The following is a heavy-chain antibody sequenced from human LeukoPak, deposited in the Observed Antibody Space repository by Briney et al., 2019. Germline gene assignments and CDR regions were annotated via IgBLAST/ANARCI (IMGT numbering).Heavy chain of an antibody. J-gene: IGHJ5*02. Sequence: GGSLRLSCAASGFSFSKYGMHWVRQAPGTGLQWVAFVDHDGGRIRYVDSVKGRFTIGRDNPKSTLYLEMNSPRIEDTAVYYCANSEGGSDQWRDPWGQGTLVIVSS. CDR1: GFSFSKYG. D-gene: IGHD3-16*02. V-gene: IGHV3-30*02. CDR3: ANSEGGSDQWRDP. CDR2: VDHDGGRI.